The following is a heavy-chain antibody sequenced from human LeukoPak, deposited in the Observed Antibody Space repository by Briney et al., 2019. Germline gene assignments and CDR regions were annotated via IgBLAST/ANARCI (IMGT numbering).Heavy chain of an antibody. V-gene: IGHV4-59*12. J-gene: IGHJ4*02. CDR3: AREGNNWNSGVDY. CDR1: GGSISSYY. CDR2: IYYSGST. Sequence: SETLSLTCTVSGGSISSYYWSWIRQPPGKGLEWIGYIYYSGSTNYNPSLKSRVTISVDTSKNQFSLKLSSVTAADTAAYYCAREGNNWNSGVDYWGQGTLVTVSS. D-gene: IGHD1-1*01.